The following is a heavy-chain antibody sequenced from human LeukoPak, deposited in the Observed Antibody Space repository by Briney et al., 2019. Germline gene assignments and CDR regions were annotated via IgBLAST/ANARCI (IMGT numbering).Heavy chain of an antibody. CDR3: AVCSSTSCPDY. CDR2: ISSGGSNV. CDR1: GFSFSSYT. J-gene: IGHJ4*02. D-gene: IGHD2-2*01. Sequence: GGSLRLSCAASGFSFSSYTMHWVRQAPGEGLEWVSSISSGGSNVFYGDSLKGRFTISRDNAKNSLHLQMNSLRVEDTAIYFCAVCSSTSCPDYWGQGTLVTVPS. V-gene: IGHV3-21*01.